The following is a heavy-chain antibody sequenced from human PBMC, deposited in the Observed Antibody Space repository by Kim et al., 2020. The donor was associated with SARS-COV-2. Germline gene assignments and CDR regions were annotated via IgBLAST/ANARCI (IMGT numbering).Heavy chain of an antibody. V-gene: IGHV3-23*01. CDR3: AKEWRLTSLPSGGDFFDD. CDR1: GFTFTNYA. D-gene: IGHD4-17*01. J-gene: IGHJ4*02. Sequence: GGSLRLSCAASGFTFTNYARNWVRQAPGKGLEWVSVISGGGGSKYYADSVNGRFTISPDNSKNTVYLQMSSLRAEDTAVYYCAKEWRLTSLPSGGDFFDDWGQGTLVSVSS. CDR2: ISGGGGSK.